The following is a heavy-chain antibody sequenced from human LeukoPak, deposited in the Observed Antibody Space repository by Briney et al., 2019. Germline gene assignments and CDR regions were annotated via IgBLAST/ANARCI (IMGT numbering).Heavy chain of an antibody. D-gene: IGHD5-24*01. J-gene: IGHJ4*02. CDR1: GGSFSGYY. V-gene: IGHV4-34*01. CDR2: INHSGST. Sequence: SETLSLTCAVYGGSFSGYYWSWIRQPPGKGLEWIGEINHSGSTNYNPSLKSRVTISVDTSKNQFSLKLSSVTAADTAVYYCARSRRWLQFRGFDYWGQGTPVTVSS. CDR3: ARSRRWLQFRGFDY.